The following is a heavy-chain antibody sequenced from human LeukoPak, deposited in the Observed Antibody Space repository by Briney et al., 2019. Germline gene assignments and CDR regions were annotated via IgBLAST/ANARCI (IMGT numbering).Heavy chain of an antibody. D-gene: IGHD5-18*01. CDR1: LGTFSSYA. V-gene: IGHV1-69*04. J-gene: IGHJ5*02. Sequence: SVKVSCKASLGTFSSYAISWVRQAPGQGLEWMGRIIPILGIANYAQKFQGRVTITADKSTGTAYMELSSLRSEETAVYYCARVGYSYGPPSWFDTWGQGTLVTVSS. CDR3: ARVGYSYGPPSWFDT. CDR2: IIPILGIA.